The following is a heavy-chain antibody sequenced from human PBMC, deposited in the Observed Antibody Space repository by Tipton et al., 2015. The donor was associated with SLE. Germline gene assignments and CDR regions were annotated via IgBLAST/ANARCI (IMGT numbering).Heavy chain of an antibody. CDR2: IWFDGSNK. CDR3: AKDLTMIVGDAFDI. D-gene: IGHD3-22*01. V-gene: IGHV3-33*06. J-gene: IGHJ3*02. CDR1: GFTFSTYG. Sequence: SLRLSCAASGFTFSTYGMHWVRQAPGKGLEWVAVIWFDGSNKYYADSVKGRFTISRDNSKNTLYLQMNSLRAEDTAVYYCAKDLTMIVGDAFDIWGQGKIVTVSS.